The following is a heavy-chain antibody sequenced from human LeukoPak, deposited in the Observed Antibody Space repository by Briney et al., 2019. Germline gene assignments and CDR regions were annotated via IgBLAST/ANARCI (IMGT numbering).Heavy chain of an antibody. CDR1: GGSISSYY. D-gene: IGHD3-10*01. J-gene: IGHJ4*02. CDR2: IYYSGST. Sequence: PSETLSLTCTVSGGSISSYYRSWIRQPPGKGLEWIGYIYYSGSTNYNPSLKSRVTISVDTSKNQFSLKLSSVTAADTAVYYCARLFGEYIFDYWGQGTLVTVSS. CDR3: ARLFGEYIFDY. V-gene: IGHV4-59*01.